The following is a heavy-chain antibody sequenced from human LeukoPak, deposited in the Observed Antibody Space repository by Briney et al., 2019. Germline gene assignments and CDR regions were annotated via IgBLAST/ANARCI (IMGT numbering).Heavy chain of an antibody. CDR3: AKDLVKSTYDSSGYFDLGLD. J-gene: IGHJ4*02. V-gene: IGHV3-30*02. D-gene: IGHD3-22*01. Sequence: PGGSLRLSCAASGFTFSSYGMHWVRQAPGKGLEWVAFIRYDGSNKYYADSVKGRFTISRDNSKNTLYLQMNSLRAEDTAVYYCAKDLVKSTYDSSGYFDLGLDWGQGTLVTVSS. CDR1: GFTFSSYG. CDR2: IRYDGSNK.